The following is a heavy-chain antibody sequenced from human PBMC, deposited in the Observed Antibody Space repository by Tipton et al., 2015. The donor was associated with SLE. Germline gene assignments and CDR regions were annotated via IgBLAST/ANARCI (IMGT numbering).Heavy chain of an antibody. Sequence: TLSLTCAVYGGSFSGYYWSWIRQPPEKGLEWIGEINHSGSTNYNPSLKSRVTISVDTSKNQFSLKLSSVTAADTAVYYCARSGSDGRYFDYWGQGTLVTVSS. V-gene: IGHV4-34*01. CDR1: GGSFSGYY. CDR3: ARSGSDGRYFDY. CDR2: INHSGST. D-gene: IGHD3-10*01. J-gene: IGHJ4*02.